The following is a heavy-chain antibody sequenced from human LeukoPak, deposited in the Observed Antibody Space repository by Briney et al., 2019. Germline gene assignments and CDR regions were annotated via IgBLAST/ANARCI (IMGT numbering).Heavy chain of an antibody. CDR3: AKDIRPQLGYYFDY. CDR2: ISGSGGST. V-gene: IGHV3-23*01. D-gene: IGHD6-13*01. CDR1: GFTFSSYA. Sequence: GGSLRLSCAASGFTFSSYAMSWVRQAPGKGLEWVSAISGSGGSTYYADSVRGRFTISRDNAKNSLYLQMNSLRAEDTALYYCAKDIRPQLGYYFDYWGQGTLVTVSS. J-gene: IGHJ4*02.